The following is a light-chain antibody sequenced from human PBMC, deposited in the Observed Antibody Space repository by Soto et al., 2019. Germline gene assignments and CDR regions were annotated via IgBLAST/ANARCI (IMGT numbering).Light chain of an antibody. Sequence: QSVLTQPASVSGSPGQSITISCTGTTSDVGSYNSVSWYQQHPGKAPKLMIYDVRNRPSGVSNRFSGSKSGNTASLTISGLQAEDEADYYCSSYTSSSSYVFGTGTKVTVL. CDR1: TSDVGSYNS. CDR3: SSYTSSSSYV. J-gene: IGLJ1*01. V-gene: IGLV2-14*01. CDR2: DVR.